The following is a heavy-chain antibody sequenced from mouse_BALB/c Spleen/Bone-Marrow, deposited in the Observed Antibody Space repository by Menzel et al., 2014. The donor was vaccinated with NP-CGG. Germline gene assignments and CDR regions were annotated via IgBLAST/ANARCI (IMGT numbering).Heavy chain of an antibody. D-gene: IGHD2-3*01. CDR3: TMRLLTY. J-gene: IGHJ3*01. Sequence: ESGPGLVKPSQSLPLTCSVTGYSITSGYYWNWIRQFPGNKLEWMGYINYDGSNNYNPYLKNRISITRDTSKNQFFLKLNSVTTEDTATYYCTMRLLTYWGQGTLVTVSA. CDR2: INYDGSN. V-gene: IGHV3-6*02. CDR1: GYSITSGYY.